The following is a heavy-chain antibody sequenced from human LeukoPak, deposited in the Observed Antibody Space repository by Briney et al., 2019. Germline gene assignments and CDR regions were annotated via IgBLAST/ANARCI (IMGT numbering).Heavy chain of an antibody. J-gene: IGHJ4*02. CDR1: GFTFSSYW. CDR2: INTDGSSA. D-gene: IGHD6-6*01. Sequence: GGSLRLSCAASGFTFSSYWMHWVRQVPGKGLVWVSRINTDGSSATYADSVKGRYTISRDNAKDTLYLQMNSLSAADTAVYYCARGYSSSYRIDYWGQGTLVTVSS. CDR3: ARGYSSSYRIDY. V-gene: IGHV3-74*03.